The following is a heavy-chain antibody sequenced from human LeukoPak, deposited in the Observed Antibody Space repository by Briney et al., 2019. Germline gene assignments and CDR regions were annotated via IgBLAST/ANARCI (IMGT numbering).Heavy chain of an antibody. D-gene: IGHD2-21*02. J-gene: IGHJ3*02. CDR2: IYSGGST. CDR1: GFTVSSNY. V-gene: IGHV3-66*01. CDR3: ARAESAYCGGDCYSDAFDI. Sequence: GGSLRLSCAASGFTVSSNYMSWVRQAPGKGLEWVSVIYSGGSTYYADSVKGRFTISRDNSKNTLYLQMNSLRAEDTAVYYCARAESAYCGGDCYSDAFDIWGQGTMVTVSS.